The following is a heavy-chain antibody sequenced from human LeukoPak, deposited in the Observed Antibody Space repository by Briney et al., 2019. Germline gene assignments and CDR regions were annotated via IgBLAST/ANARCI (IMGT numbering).Heavy chain of an antibody. Sequence: GGSLRLSCAASGFSFSSYGMHWVRQAPGKGLEWVAVISYEGSNKYYAVSVKGRFTISRYNSKNTLYLQMNSVRAEDTAVYYCATGVPPKWGIVGATRGWFDPWGQGTLVTVSS. CDR2: ISYEGSNK. CDR3: ATGVPPKWGIVGATRGWFDP. J-gene: IGHJ5*02. D-gene: IGHD1-26*01. CDR1: GFSFSSYG. V-gene: IGHV3-30*03.